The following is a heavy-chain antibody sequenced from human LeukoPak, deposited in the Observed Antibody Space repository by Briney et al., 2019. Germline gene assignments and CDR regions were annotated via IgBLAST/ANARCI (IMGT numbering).Heavy chain of an antibody. D-gene: IGHD6-6*01. CDR3: ARTYSSSSSYSDF. CDR2: IYYSGST. Sequence: SETLSLTCTVSGGSISSYYWSWIRQSPGKGLEWIGYIYYSGSTNYNPFLKSRVTISVETSKNQFSLNLTSVTAADTAVYYCARTYSSSSSYSDFWGQGTLVTVSS. V-gene: IGHV4-59*01. J-gene: IGHJ4*02. CDR1: GGSISSYY.